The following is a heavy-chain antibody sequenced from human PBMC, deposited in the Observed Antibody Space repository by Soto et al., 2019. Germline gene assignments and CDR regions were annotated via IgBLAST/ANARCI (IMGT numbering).Heavy chain of an antibody. CDR3: VKDGSSGWPYFYDMDV. D-gene: IGHD6-19*01. V-gene: IGHV3-30*18. CDR1: GFTFSSYG. Sequence: GGSLRLSCAASGFTFSSYGMHWVRQAPGKGLEWVAVISYDGRNKYYADAVKGRFTISRDNSKNTLYLQMSSLRAEDTAVYYCVKDGSSGWPYFYDMDVWGQGTTVTVS. J-gene: IGHJ6*02. CDR2: ISYDGRNK.